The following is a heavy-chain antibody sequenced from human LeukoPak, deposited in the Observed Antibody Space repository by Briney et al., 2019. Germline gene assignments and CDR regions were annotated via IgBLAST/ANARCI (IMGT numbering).Heavy chain of an antibody. CDR2: IIPIFGTA. J-gene: IGHJ4*02. CDR1: GGSFSSEA. Sequence: SVKVSCKAFGGSFSSEAISWVRQAPGQGLEWMGGIIPIFGTANYAQKFQGRVTIATDESTSTAYMEVSSLRSEDTAVYYCGRKAGDCGGGTCYSIDYWGQGTLVTVSS. CDR3: GRKAGDCGGGTCYSIDY. D-gene: IGHD2-15*01. V-gene: IGHV1-69*05.